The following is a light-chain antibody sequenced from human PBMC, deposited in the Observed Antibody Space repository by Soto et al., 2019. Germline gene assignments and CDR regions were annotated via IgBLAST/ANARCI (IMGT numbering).Light chain of an antibody. V-gene: IGKV1-5*03. CDR3: QQYSPYSYT. Sequence: DIQMTQSPSTLSASVGDRVMITCRASKTTTSWLAWYQQKPGKAPKLLIYKTSTLENGVSSRFSASGDGTEFNLAIGRLQPEDFATYYCQQYSPYSYTFGQGTKLEIK. CDR1: KTTTSW. J-gene: IGKJ2*01. CDR2: KTS.